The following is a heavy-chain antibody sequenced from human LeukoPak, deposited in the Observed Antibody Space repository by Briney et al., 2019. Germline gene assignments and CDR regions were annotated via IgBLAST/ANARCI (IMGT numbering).Heavy chain of an antibody. V-gene: IGHV3-30-3*01. CDR1: GFTFSSYA. Sequence: PGGSLRLSCAASGFTFSSYAMHWVRQAPGKGLEWVAVISYDGSNKYYADSVKGRFTISRDNSKNTLYLQMNSLRAEDTAVYYCARGRRSSDRTQNPGDVWGQGTTVTVSS. CDR3: ARGRRSSDRTQNPGDV. J-gene: IGHJ6*02. CDR2: ISYDGSNK.